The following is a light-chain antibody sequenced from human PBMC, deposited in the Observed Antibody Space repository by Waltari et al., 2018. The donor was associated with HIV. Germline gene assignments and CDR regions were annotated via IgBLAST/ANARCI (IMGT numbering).Light chain of an antibody. Sequence: ENVLTQSPGTLSLSPGEGATLSCRASQNVYNNYVAWFQQKAGQAPRLLIYGTSTRATGIPDRFSGRGAGKDFNLNIHRLEPEDFAVYYCQQYGGSPITFGQGARLEMK. CDR3: QQYGGSPIT. J-gene: IGKJ5*01. CDR1: QNVYNNY. CDR2: GTS. V-gene: IGKV3-20*01.